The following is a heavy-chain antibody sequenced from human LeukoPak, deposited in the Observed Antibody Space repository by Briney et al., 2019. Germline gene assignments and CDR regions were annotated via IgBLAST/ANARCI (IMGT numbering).Heavy chain of an antibody. CDR3: ARSRGTFFPHDY. J-gene: IGHJ4*02. Sequence: GGSLRLSCAVSGFTVSSNYMSWVRQAPGKGLEWVSVIYSGGGIYYADSVKGRFTISRDNSKNTAYLQMNSLRVEDTAVYYCARSRGTFFPHDYWGQGTLVTVTS. CDR1: GFTVSSNY. V-gene: IGHV3-66*01. D-gene: IGHD3-10*01. CDR2: IYSGGGI.